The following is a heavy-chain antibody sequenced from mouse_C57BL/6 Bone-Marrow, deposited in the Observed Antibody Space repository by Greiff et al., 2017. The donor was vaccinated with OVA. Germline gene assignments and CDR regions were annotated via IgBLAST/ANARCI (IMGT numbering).Heavy chain of an antibody. V-gene: IGHV1-81*01. J-gene: IGHJ2*01. CDR3: ARGRIYGNGGY. CDR2: IYPRSGNT. D-gene: IGHD2-1*01. Sequence: QVQLQQSGAELARPGASVKLSCKASGYTFTSYGISWVKQRTGQGLEWIGEIYPRSGNTYYNEKFKGKATLTADKSSSTAYMELRSLTSEDSAVYFCARGRIYGNGGYWGQGTTLTVSS. CDR1: GYTFTSYG.